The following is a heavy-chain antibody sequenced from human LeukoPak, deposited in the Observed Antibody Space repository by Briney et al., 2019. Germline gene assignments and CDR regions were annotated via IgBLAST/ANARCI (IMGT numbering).Heavy chain of an antibody. D-gene: IGHD5-18*01. Sequence: SETLSLTCTVSGGSISSYYWSWIRQPPGKGLEWIGYIYYTGSTNYNPSLKSRVTISVDTSENQFSLKLSSVTAADTAVYYCARRAYSYGDFDYWGQGTLVTVSS. CDR1: GGSISSYY. V-gene: IGHV4-59*08. CDR2: IYYTGST. CDR3: ARRAYSYGDFDY. J-gene: IGHJ4*02.